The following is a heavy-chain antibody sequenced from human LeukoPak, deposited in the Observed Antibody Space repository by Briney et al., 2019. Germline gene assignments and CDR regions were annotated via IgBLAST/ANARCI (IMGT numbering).Heavy chain of an antibody. CDR1: GASLTIYH. Sequence: PSETLSLTCSVSGASLTIYHWNWIRQPAGKGLEWIGRYASGTTTHNPSLKSQFSMSIDTSKNQISLKLTSVTAADTAVYYCATGDHSFDNWGQGTLVTVTP. D-gene: IGHD7-27*01. CDR3: ATGDHSFDN. J-gene: IGHJ4*02. V-gene: IGHV4-4*07. CDR2: YASGTT.